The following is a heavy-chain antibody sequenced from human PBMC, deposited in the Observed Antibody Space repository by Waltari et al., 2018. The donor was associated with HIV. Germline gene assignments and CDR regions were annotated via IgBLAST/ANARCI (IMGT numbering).Heavy chain of an antibody. CDR1: GLTFSGPT. CDR2: IRTKANSYAT. CDR3: TRLVAAVAGTGY. J-gene: IGHJ4*02. D-gene: IGHD6-19*01. V-gene: IGHV3-73*01. Sequence: EVQLVESGGGLVQPGGSLKLSGAASGLTFSGPTMHWVRQASGKGLEWVGRIRTKANSYATAYAASVKGRFIISRDDSKNTAYLQMNNLKTEDTAVYYCTRLVAAVAGTGYWGQGTLVTVSS.